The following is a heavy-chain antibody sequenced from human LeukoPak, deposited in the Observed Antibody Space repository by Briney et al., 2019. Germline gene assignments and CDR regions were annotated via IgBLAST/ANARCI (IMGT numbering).Heavy chain of an antibody. D-gene: IGHD6-13*01. Sequence: SETLSLTCTVSGGSISSSSYYWGWIRQPPGKGLEWIGRIYTSGSTNYNPSLKSRVTMSVDTSKNQFSLKLSSVTAADTAVYYCARDLYSSSWYTDGYWGQGTLVTVSS. J-gene: IGHJ4*02. CDR3: ARDLYSSSWYTDGY. CDR1: GGSISSSSYY. CDR2: IYTSGST. V-gene: IGHV4-39*07.